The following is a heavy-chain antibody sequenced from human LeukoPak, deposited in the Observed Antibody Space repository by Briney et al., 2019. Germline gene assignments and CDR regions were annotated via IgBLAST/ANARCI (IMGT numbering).Heavy chain of an antibody. V-gene: IGHV3-7*01. D-gene: IGHD3-10*01. J-gene: IGHJ6*03. CDR1: GFTFSSYW. Sequence: GGSLRLSCAASGFTFSSYWMTWVRQAPGKGLEWVANIKQDGNEKFYVDSVKGRFTISRDNAKNSLYLQLNSLRAEDTAVYYCAREPTPFGSGSYPPTGGGYYYMDVWGKGTTVTISS. CDR3: AREPTPFGSGSYPPTGGGYYYMDV. CDR2: IKQDGNEK.